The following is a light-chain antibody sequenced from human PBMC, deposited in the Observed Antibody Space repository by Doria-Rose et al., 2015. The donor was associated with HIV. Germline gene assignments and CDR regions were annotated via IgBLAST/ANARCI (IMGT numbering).Light chain of an antibody. J-gene: IGKJ1*01. CDR3: HQYGTSWT. CDR1: QSFSSTY. CDR2: DGS. V-gene: IGKV3-20*01. Sequence: EIVLTQSPGTLSLSPGERATLSCRASQSFSSTYLAWYQQKPGQAASLLIYDGSTRPTGIPDRFSASGSGTDFTLTINRLEPEDFALYYCHQYGTSWTFGQGTKVEI.